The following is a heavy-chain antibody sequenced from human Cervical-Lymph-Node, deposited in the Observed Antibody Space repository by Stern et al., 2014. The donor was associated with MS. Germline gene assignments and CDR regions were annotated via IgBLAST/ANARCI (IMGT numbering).Heavy chain of an antibody. CDR1: GGTFSSYA. J-gene: IGHJ2*01. CDR2: IIPIFGTA. V-gene: IGHV1-69*01. D-gene: IGHD5-24*01. CDR3: ARAFTADGYKYWYFDL. Sequence: QVQLVQSGAEVKKPGSSVKVSCKASGGTFSSYAISWVRQAPGQGLAWMGGIIPIFGTANYAQKVQGRVTLTAHESTSTAYMELSSLRSEDTAVYYCARAFTADGYKYWYFDLWGRGTLVTVSS.